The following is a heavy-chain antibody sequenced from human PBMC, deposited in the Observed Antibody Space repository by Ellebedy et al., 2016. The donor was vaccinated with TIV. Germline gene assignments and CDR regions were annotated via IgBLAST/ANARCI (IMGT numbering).Heavy chain of an antibody. J-gene: IGHJ4*02. CDR2: IYYSGST. V-gene: IGHV4-39*01. Sequence: SGPTLVKPTQTLTLTCSVSGVSLNNVGVGVGWIRQPPGKGLEWIGNIYYSGSTYYSPSLKSRVTISVDTSKNQFSLKLSSVTAADTAVYYCARQVWAGYSGYGIYYFDYWGQGILVTVSS. CDR3: ARQVWAGYSGYGIYYFDY. D-gene: IGHD5-12*01. CDR1: GVSLNNVGVG.